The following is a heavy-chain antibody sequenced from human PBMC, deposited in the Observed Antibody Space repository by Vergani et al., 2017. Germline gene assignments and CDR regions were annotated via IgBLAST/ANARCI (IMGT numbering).Heavy chain of an antibody. CDR1: GFTFVDYG. CDR2: IYWNGGST. Sequence: EVQLVESGGGVVRPGGSLRLSCAASGFTFVDYGMSWVRQAPGKGLEWVSGIYWNGGSTCYADSVKGRFTISRDNTKNSLYLQMNSLRAEDTALYYCARSRITMVNDAFDFWCQGTMVTVSS. V-gene: IGHV3-20*04. CDR3: ARSRITMVNDAFDF. J-gene: IGHJ3*01. D-gene: IGHD3-10*01.